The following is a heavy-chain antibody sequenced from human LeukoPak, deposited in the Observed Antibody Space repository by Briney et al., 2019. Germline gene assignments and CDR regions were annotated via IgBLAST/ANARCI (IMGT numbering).Heavy chain of an antibody. Sequence: PGRSLRLSCAASGFTVSSNYMTWVRQAPGKGLEWVSILYHGGSTYYADSVKGRFSISRDTSKNTLYLQMNSLRVEDTAVYYCATRRFGELTYWGQGTLVTVSS. D-gene: IGHD3-10*01. CDR1: GFTVSSNY. V-gene: IGHV3-66*01. CDR2: LYHGGST. J-gene: IGHJ4*02. CDR3: ATRRFGELTY.